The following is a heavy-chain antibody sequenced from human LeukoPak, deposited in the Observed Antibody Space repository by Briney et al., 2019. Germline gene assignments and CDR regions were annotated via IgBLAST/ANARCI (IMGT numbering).Heavy chain of an antibody. D-gene: IGHD1-1*01. CDR1: GFTFSSYN. Sequence: GGSLRLSCAASGFTFSSYNMNWIRQAPGKGLEWVSSITSSSSSIYYADSVKGRFTISRDNAKNSLYLQMNSLRAEDTAVYYCANTKQFEYWGQGTLVTVSS. CDR2: ITSSSSSI. J-gene: IGHJ4*02. V-gene: IGHV3-21*01. CDR3: ANTKQFEY.